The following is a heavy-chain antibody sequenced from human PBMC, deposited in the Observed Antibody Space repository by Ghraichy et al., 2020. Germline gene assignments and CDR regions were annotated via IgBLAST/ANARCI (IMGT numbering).Heavy chain of an antibody. D-gene: IGHD3-16*01. J-gene: IGHJ4*02. CDR3: ARGATWLDY. Sequence: GESLNISCAASGFTVSNYYMSWVRQAPGKGLEWVSVIYSGGITYYVDSVKGRFTISRDNSKNTLYLQMNSLRAEDTAVYYCARGATWLDYWGQGTLVTVSS. CDR1: GFTVSNYY. V-gene: IGHV3-53*01. CDR2: IYSGGIT.